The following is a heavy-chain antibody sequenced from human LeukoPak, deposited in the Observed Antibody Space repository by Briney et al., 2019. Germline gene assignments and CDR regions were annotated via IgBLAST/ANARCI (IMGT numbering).Heavy chain of an antibody. V-gene: IGHV3-20*04. Sequence: PGGSLRLPCAASGFTFDNYGMSWVRQVPGKGLEWVSSINGNGGSTAYADSVKGRFTISRDNAKNSLYLQMNSLRPDDTALYYCSTDPRLLIYWGHGTLVTVSS. J-gene: IGHJ4*01. CDR2: INGNGGST. CDR3: STDPRLLIY. D-gene: IGHD2-8*01. CDR1: GFTFDNYG.